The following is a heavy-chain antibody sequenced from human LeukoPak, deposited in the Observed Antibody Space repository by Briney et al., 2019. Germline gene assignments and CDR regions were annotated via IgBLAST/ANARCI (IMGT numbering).Heavy chain of an antibody. J-gene: IGHJ5*02. CDR1: GYTFTGYY. V-gene: IGHV1-2*02. CDR3: ARGGYSSGWYWFDP. D-gene: IGHD6-19*01. Sequence: ASVKVSCKASGYTFTGYYMHWARQAPGQGLEWMGWINPNSGGTNYAQKFQGRVTMTRDTSISTAYMELSRLRSDDTAVYYCARGGYSSGWYWFDPWGQGTLVTVSS. CDR2: INPNSGGT.